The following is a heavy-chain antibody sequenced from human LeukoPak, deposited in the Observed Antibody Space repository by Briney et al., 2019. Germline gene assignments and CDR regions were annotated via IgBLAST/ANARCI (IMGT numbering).Heavy chain of an antibody. CDR1: GFSFSNYA. Sequence: GGSLRLSCAASGFSFSNYAMSWVRQAPGKGLDWVSAISGSGSNTWYADSVKGRFTISRDNSRNTLYHQMNGLRAEDTALYYCARFRVVPAVTNWFDPWGQGTLVTVSS. J-gene: IGHJ5*02. V-gene: IGHV3-23*01. D-gene: IGHD2-2*01. CDR3: ARFRVVPAVTNWFDP. CDR2: ISGSGSNT.